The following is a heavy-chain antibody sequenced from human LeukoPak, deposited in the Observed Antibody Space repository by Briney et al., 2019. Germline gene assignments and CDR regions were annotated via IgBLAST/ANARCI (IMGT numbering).Heavy chain of an antibody. D-gene: IGHD3-22*01. CDR2: ISGSGGST. J-gene: IGHJ1*01. CDR1: GFTFDDYD. Sequence: PGGSLRLSCAASGFTFDDYDMSWVRQAPGKGLEWVSAISGSGGSTYYADSVKGRFTISRDNSKNTLYLQMNSLGAEDTAVYYCAKDPGEYYYDSSGYYFQHWGQGTLVTVSS. V-gene: IGHV3-23*01. CDR3: AKDPGEYYYDSSGYYFQH.